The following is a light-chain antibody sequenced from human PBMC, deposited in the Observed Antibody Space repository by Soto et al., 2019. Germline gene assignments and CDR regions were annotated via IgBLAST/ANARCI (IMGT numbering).Light chain of an antibody. Sequence: QSVLTQPHSASGTPGQRVTISCSGDISNIGTNSVHWYQHLPGTAPKLVIYADSQRPSGVPDRFSGSKSGTSASLAISGLQSEDDADYLCAAWDDNLNGPLFGTGTKVTVL. CDR2: ADS. J-gene: IGLJ1*01. CDR3: AAWDDNLNGPL. V-gene: IGLV1-44*01. CDR1: ISNIGTNS.